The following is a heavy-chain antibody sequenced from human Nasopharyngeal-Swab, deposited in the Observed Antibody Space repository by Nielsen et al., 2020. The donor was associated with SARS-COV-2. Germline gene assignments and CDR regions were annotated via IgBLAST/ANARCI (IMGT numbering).Heavy chain of an antibody. Sequence: GGSLRLSCAASGFSFEDYPMYWVRQLPGKGLEWVSSISWNSGKKDYADSVKGRFTISRDNAKNAMYLQMNSLRAEDTAVYFCTSLDTATAMPGWAYWGQGTLVTVSS. V-gene: IGHV3-9*01. CDR3: TSLDTATAMPGWAY. CDR1: GFSFEDYP. J-gene: IGHJ4*02. CDR2: ISWNSGKK. D-gene: IGHD2-2*01.